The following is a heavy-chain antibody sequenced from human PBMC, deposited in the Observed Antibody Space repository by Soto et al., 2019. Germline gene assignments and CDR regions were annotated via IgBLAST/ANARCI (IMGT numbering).Heavy chain of an antibody. V-gene: IGHV6-1*01. CDR1: GDSVSSNSAA. J-gene: IGHJ3*02. Sequence: QVQLQQSGPGLVKPSQTLSLTCAISGDSVSSNSAAWNWIRQSPSRGLEWLGRTYCRSKWYNDYTXSVKSRXXXXXXXSXXXXXXQLNSVTPEDTAVYYCAREFDYSAFDIWDQGTMVTVSS. D-gene: IGHD4-4*01. CDR2: TYCRSKWYN. CDR3: AREFDYSAFDI.